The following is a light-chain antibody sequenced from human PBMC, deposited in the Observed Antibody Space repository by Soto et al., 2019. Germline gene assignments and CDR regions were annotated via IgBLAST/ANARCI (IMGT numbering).Light chain of an antibody. CDR3: SSYVGNNNLL. V-gene: IGLV2-8*01. J-gene: IGLJ3*02. Sequence: SALTQPPSASGSPGQSVTISCTGSSSDVGTYNYVSWYQQHPGKPPKLMIYEVSERPSGVPDRFSGSKSGNTASLTVSGLQAEDEADYFCSSYVGNNNLLFGGGTKVTAL. CDR2: EVS. CDR1: SSDVGTYNY.